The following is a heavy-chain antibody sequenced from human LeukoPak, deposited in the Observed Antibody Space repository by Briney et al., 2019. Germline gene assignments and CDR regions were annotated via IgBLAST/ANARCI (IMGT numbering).Heavy chain of an antibody. Sequence: GGSLRLSCAASGFTFSSYGMHWVRQAPGKGLEWVAVIWYDGSNKYYADSVKGRFTISRDNSKNTLYPQMNSLRAEDTAVYYCAREQHRRHFDYWGQGTLVTVSS. V-gene: IGHV3-33*01. CDR1: GFTFSSYG. D-gene: IGHD1-1*01. CDR3: AREQHRRHFDY. J-gene: IGHJ4*02. CDR2: IWYDGSNK.